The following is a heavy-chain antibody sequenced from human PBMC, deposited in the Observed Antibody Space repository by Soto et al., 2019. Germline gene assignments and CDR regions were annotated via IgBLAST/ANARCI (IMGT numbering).Heavy chain of an antibody. CDR1: GFTFSTYA. Sequence: QVQLVESGGGVVQPGRSLRLSCAASGFTFSTYAMHWVRQAPGKGLEWVAVISYDGSNKYYADSVKGRFTISRDNSKNTLYLQMNSLRPGDTAVYYCAKSWCLVGELAYYFDYWGQGTLVTVSS. D-gene: IGHD3-10*01. J-gene: IGHJ4*02. V-gene: IGHV3-30*18. CDR2: ISYDGSNK. CDR3: AKSWCLVGELAYYFDY.